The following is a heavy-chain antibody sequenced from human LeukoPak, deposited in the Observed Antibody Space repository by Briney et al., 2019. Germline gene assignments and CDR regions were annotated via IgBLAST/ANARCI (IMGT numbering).Heavy chain of an antibody. Sequence: GASVKVSCKASGGTFSSYAISWVRQAPGQGLEWMGGIIPIFGTANYAQKFQGRVTITADKSTSTVYMELSSLRSEDTAVYYCARVKSYYYDTSDKDAFDIWGQGTMVTVSS. V-gene: IGHV1-69*06. CDR2: IIPIFGTA. CDR1: GGTFSSYA. CDR3: ARVKSYYYDTSDKDAFDI. D-gene: IGHD3-22*01. J-gene: IGHJ3*02.